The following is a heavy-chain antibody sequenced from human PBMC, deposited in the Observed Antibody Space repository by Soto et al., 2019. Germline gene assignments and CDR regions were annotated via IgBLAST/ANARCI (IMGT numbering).Heavy chain of an antibody. CDR1: GFIFSRSG. Sequence: QVQLVESGGGVVLPGTSLRLSCAASGFIFSRSGMHWVRQAPGKGLEWVAVISYDGNTKYYADSVKGRFTISRDNSKNTLDLQMTRVRVEETPLYYCGDQIATGQWGQGTLVTVS. J-gene: IGHJ4*02. CDR3: GDQIATGQ. D-gene: IGHD6-13*01. V-gene: IGHV3-30*03. CDR2: ISYDGNTK.